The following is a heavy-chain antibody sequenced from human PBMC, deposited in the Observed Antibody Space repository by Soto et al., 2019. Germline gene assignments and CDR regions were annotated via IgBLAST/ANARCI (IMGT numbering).Heavy chain of an antibody. V-gene: IGHV4-4*02. D-gene: IGHD3-9*01. J-gene: IGHJ5*02. CDR1: GGSVNNDKW. CDR2: IHSSGIT. CDR3: AGQWSAGYGAFDP. Sequence: QVQLQESGPGLVKPSGTLSLTCAVSGGSVNNDKWWSWVRQPPGKGLEWMGEIHSSGITNYNPSRKNRASIFVDKLKNQFSVKLTSVSAADTAVYFCAGQWSAGYGAFDPWGQGTLVTVSS.